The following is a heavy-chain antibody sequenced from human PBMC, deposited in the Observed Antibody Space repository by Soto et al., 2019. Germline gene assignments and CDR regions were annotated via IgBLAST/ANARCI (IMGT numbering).Heavy chain of an antibody. V-gene: IGHV3-23*01. J-gene: IGHJ6*02. CDR2: ISGSGDSA. Sequence: EVPLLESGGGLVQPGGSLRLSCAASGFTFSRHAMSWVRQAPGKGLEWVSAISGSGDSAYHADSVNGRFTISRDNSKDTLYLQMNSLRAEDTALYYCAKAVGSTWDYGMDVWGQGTTVTVSS. D-gene: IGHD2-15*01. CDR3: AKAVGSTWDYGMDV. CDR1: GFTFSRHA.